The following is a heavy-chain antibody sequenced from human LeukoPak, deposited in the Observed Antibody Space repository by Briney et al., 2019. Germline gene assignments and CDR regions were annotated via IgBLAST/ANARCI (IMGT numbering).Heavy chain of an antibody. CDR2: IDPGGGST. V-gene: IGHV1-46*01. CDR3: ARERSNTQAMAMGASWLDP. D-gene: IGHD5-18*01. CDR1: GYTFTSYY. Sequence: ASVKVSCKASGYTFTSYYMQWARQAPGQGLEWMGVIDPGGGSTSYAQKFQGRVTMTRDTSTSTVYMELSSLRSEDTAVYYCARERSNTQAMAMGASWLDPWGQGTPVTVSS. J-gene: IGHJ5*02.